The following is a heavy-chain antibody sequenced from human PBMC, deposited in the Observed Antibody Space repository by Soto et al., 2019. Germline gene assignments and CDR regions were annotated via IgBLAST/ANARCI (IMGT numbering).Heavy chain of an antibody. J-gene: IGHJ6*02. V-gene: IGHV4-30-4*08. D-gene: IGHD6-19*01. Sequence: SETLSLTCTVSGDSISRGAYYWTWIRQHPVKSLEWIGYISNSGRTYYNPSLKSRVTISVDTSKNQFSLKLSSVTAADTAVYYCARLGDSSGWARYYYYGMDVWGQGTTVTVSS. CDR3: ARLGDSSGWARYYYYGMDV. CDR1: GDSISRGAYY. CDR2: ISNSGRT.